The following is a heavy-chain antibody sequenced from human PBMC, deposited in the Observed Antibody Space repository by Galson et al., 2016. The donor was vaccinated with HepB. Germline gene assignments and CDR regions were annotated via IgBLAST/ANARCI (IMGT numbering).Heavy chain of an antibody. CDR2: SKSKTDGGAI. Sequence: SLRLSCAASGFSFSTAWMTWVRQAPGKGLEWIGRSKSKTDGGAIDYAAPVRGRFTISRDDSRDTLFLQMNSLNVEDTAVYYCTDCGLTGDLDYWGRGTRVAVSS. D-gene: IGHD3-9*01. CDR3: TDCGLTGDLDY. J-gene: IGHJ4*03. CDR1: GFSFSTAW. V-gene: IGHV3-15*01.